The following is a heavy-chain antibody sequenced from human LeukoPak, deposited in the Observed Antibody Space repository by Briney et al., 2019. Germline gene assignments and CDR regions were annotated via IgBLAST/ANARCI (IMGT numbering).Heavy chain of an antibody. V-gene: IGHV3-23*01. CDR1: AFTFSSYA. J-gene: IGHJ4*02. CDR2: ISGSGGST. D-gene: IGHD3-3*01. CDR3: AKLHDFWSGYSYY. Sequence: GGSLRLSCADSAFTFSSYAMSWVRQAPGKGLEWVPAISGSGGSTYYADSVKGRFTISRDNSKNTLYLQMNSLRAEDTAVYYCAKLHDFWSGYSYYWGQGTLVTVSS.